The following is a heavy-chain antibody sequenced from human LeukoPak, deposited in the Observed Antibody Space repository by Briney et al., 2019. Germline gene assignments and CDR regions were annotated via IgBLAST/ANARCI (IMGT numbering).Heavy chain of an antibody. D-gene: IGHD2-21*02. J-gene: IGHJ3*02. CDR3: ARQKYCGGDCYGLDTLDT. CDR1: GFTFSSYT. V-gene: IGHV3-21*01. CDR2: ISSTSNYI. Sequence: GGSLRLSCAASGFTFSSYTINWVRQAPGKGLEWVSSISSTSNYIYHADSLKGRVTISRDNAKNSLSLQMNSLRVEDTAVYYCARQKYCGGDCYGLDTLDTWGQGTMVTVSS.